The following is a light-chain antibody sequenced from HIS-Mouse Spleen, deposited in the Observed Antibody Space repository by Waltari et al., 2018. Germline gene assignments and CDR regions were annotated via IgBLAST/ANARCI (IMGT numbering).Light chain of an antibody. J-gene: IGLJ2*01. Sequence: SYELTQPPSVSVSPGQTARITCSGDALPKKYAYWYQQKSGQAPVLGIYEDSKRPRGIPERFSGSRSGTMATLTISGAQVEDEADYYCYSTDSSGNHRVFGGGTKLTVL. CDR3: YSTDSSGNHRV. V-gene: IGLV3-10*01. CDR2: EDS. CDR1: ALPKKY.